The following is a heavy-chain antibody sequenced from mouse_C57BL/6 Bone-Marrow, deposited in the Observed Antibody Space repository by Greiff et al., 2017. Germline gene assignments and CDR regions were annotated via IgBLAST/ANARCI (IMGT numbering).Heavy chain of an antibody. CDR1: GFTFSDYG. D-gene: IGHD1-1*01. CDR2: ISSGSSTI. CDR3: ARTGYYYDSSYPWYFDV. J-gene: IGHJ1*03. V-gene: IGHV5-17*01. Sequence: EVMLVESGGGLVKPGGSLKLSCAASGFTFSDYGMHWVRQAPEKGLEWVAYISSGSSTIYYADTVKGRFTISRDNAKNTLFLQMTSLRSEDTAMYYCARTGYYYDSSYPWYFDVWGTGTTVTVSS.